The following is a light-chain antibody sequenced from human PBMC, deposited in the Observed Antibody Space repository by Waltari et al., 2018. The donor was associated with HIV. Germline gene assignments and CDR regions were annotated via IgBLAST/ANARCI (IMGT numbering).Light chain of an antibody. Sequence: EIVLTQSPATLSLSPGERATLSCRASQSISASLAWYQQKAGQAPRLLIFDASNRAAGIPVRFSGSGSGTDFSLTISSLEPDDFAVYYCQHHSTWRGSTFGPGTTVDFK. CDR2: DAS. CDR3: QHHSTWRGST. J-gene: IGKJ3*01. CDR1: QSISAS. V-gene: IGKV3-11*01.